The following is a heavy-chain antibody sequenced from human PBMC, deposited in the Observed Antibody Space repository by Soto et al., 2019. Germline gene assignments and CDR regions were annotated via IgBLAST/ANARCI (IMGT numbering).Heavy chain of an antibody. D-gene: IGHD6-19*01. CDR2: ISYDGSNK. J-gene: IGHJ4*02. V-gene: IGHV3-30*18. Sequence: PGGSLRLSCAASGFTFSSYGMHWVRQAPGKGLEWVAVISYDGSNKYYADSVKGRFTISRDNSKNTLYLQMNSLRAEDTAAYYCAKERARSGGRSQRPYYFDYWGQGTLVTVSS. CDR3: AKERARSGGRSQRPYYFDY. CDR1: GFTFSSYG.